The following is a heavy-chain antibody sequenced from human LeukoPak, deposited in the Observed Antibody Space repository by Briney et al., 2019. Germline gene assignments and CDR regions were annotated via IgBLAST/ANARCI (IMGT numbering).Heavy chain of an antibody. CDR1: GYTFTDYF. CDR3: ARKTTALDY. CDR2: INPKSGAT. J-gene: IGHJ4*02. V-gene: IGHV1-2*02. D-gene: IGHD4-17*01. Sequence: ASVKVSCKASGYTFTDYFLHWVRQAPGQGLEWMGWINPKSGATNYAQNFQGRVTMTRDTSISTGNMELNRLTSDDTAVYYCARKTTALDYWGQGTQISV.